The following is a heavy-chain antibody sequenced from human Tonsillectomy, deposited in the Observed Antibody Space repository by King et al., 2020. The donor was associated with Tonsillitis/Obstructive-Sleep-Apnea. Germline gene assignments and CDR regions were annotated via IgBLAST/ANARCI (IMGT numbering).Heavy chain of an antibody. Sequence: QLVQSGAEVKKPGASEKVSCKASGYTFTSYYMHWVRQAPGQGLEWMGLINPSGGTTIYAQKFQRRVTMTRDTCTSTVYMEVRSLRSEDTAVYYCARGVQQLAFDYWGQGTLVTVSS. CDR2: INPSGGTT. CDR1: GYTFTSYY. CDR3: ARGVQQLAFDY. V-gene: IGHV1-46*01. D-gene: IGHD6-13*01. J-gene: IGHJ4*02.